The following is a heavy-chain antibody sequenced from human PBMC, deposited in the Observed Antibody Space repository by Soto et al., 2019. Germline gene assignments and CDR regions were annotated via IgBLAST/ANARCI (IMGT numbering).Heavy chain of an antibody. CDR1: GGSFSGYF. D-gene: IGHD2-15*01. J-gene: IGHJ1*01. CDR3: ARVWRYCSGGTCHSAEYFQH. V-gene: IGHV4-34*01. CDR2: INHSGST. Sequence: PSETLSLTCAVYGGSFSGYFWSWVRKPPGKGLEWIGEINHSGSTNYNPSLKSRVTISADTSKNQFSLKLSSVTAADTAVYYCARVWRYCSGGTCHSAEYFQHWGQGNLVTVSS.